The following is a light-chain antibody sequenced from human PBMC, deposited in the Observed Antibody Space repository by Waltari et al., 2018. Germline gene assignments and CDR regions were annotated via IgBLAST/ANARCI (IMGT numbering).Light chain of an antibody. V-gene: IGKV3-20*01. Sequence: EIVLTQSPGTLSLSPGERATFSCRASQSVGKFLAWYQQKPGQAPRLLIYDASIRATGIPDRFSGSGSGTDFSLTISRLEPEDFALYYCQHYVRLPVSFGQGTKVGIK. CDR3: QHYVRLPVS. J-gene: IGKJ1*01. CDR2: DAS. CDR1: QSVGKF.